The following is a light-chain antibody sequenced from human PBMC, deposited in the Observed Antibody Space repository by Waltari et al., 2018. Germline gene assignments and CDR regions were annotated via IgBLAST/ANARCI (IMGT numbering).Light chain of an antibody. CDR2: TAS. J-gene: IGKJ1*01. Sequence: AILMTQSPSSLSASLGDRVTITCRESTGIRNDLGWYQQKPGKAPKLLIYTASTLQSGVPSRFSGTGSGTDFTLTISSLQPEDFATYYCLHDYNYPRTFGQGTKVEIK. CDR3: LHDYNYPRT. V-gene: IGKV1-6*01. CDR1: TGIRND.